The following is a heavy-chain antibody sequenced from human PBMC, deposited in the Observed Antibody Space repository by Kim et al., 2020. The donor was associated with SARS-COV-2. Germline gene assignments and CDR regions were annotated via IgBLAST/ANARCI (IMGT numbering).Heavy chain of an antibody. CDR2: MNPNSGNT. J-gene: IGHJ6*02. D-gene: IGHD3-9*01. CDR3: ARDPHYDILTGYTWGPYYYGMDV. CDR1: GYTFTSYD. V-gene: IGHV1-8*01. Sequence: ASVKVSCKASGYTFTSYDINWVRQATGQGLEWMGWMNPNSGNTGYAQKFQGRVTMTRNTSISTAYMELSSLRSEDTAVYYCARDPHYDILTGYTWGPYYYGMDVWGQGTTVTVSS.